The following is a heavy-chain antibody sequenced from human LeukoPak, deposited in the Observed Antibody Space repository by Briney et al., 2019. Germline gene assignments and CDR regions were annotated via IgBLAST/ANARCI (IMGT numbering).Heavy chain of an antibody. Sequence: GGSLRLSCAASGFTFTGFTFSNYDMSWVRQAPGKGLEYVSTISGSSGSSYYADSVKGRFTISRDNSKNTLYLQMNSLRAEDTAVYYCAKDYGDYLYYFDYWGQGTLVTVSS. CDR2: ISGSSGSS. CDR1: GFTFTGFTFSNYD. CDR3: AKDYGDYLYYFDY. V-gene: IGHV3-23*01. D-gene: IGHD4-17*01. J-gene: IGHJ4*02.